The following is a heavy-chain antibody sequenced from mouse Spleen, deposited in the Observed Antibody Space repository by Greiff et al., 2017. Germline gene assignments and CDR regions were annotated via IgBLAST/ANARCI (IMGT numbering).Heavy chain of an antibody. J-gene: IGHJ4*01. CDR2: IRRCSSTI. Sequence: EVQVVESGGGLVKPGGSLKLSCAASGFSFSDYGMHWVRQAPEKGLEWVAYIRRCSSTIYFADTVKGRCTISRDNAKNTLFLQMTSLRCEDTAMYYCARRTGTLMDYWGQGTSVTVSS. CDR1: GFSFSDYG. CDR3: ARRTGTLMDY. D-gene: IGHD4-1*01. V-gene: IGHV5-17*01.